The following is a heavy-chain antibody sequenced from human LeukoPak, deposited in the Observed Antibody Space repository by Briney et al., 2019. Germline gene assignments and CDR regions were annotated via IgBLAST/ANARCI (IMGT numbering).Heavy chain of an antibody. CDR3: ARDHYDFWSGYYYYYYYMDV. J-gene: IGHJ6*03. CDR1: GYTFTGYY. V-gene: IGHV1-2*02. D-gene: IGHD3-3*01. CDR2: INPNSGGT. Sequence: ASVKVSCKASGYTFTGYYMHWVRQAPGQGLEWMGWINPNSGGTNYAQKFQGRVTMTRDTSISTAYMELSRLRSDDTAVYYCARDHYDFWSGYYYYYYYMDVWGKGTTVTVSS.